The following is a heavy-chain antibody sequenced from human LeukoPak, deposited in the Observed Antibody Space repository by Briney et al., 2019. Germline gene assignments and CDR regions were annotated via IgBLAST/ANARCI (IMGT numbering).Heavy chain of an antibody. CDR1: GFTFSTDV. J-gene: IGHJ5*01. Sequence: GGSLRLSCSASGFTFSTDVMHWVRQAPGKGLEYVSAISSDGGGTYYADSVKGRFTISRDNSKNTLYLKMSSLRAEDTAVYYCVKRYSSGWYDSWGQGTLVTVSS. D-gene: IGHD6-19*01. V-gene: IGHV3-64D*09. CDR3: VKRYSSGWYDS. CDR2: ISSDGGGT.